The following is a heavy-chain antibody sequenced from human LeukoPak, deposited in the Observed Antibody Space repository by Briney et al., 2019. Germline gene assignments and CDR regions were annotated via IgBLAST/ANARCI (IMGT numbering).Heavy chain of an antibody. CDR1: GGSISSGGYY. J-gene: IGHJ4*02. Sequence: PSETLSLTCTVSGGSISSGGYYWSWIRQHPGKGLEWIGYIYYSGSTYYNPSLKSRVTISVDTSKNQFSLKLSSVTAADTAVYYCARGTTMVRGVIRHRGVDYWGQGTLVTVSS. D-gene: IGHD3-10*01. CDR2: IYYSGST. V-gene: IGHV4-31*03. CDR3: ARGTTMVRGVIRHRGVDY.